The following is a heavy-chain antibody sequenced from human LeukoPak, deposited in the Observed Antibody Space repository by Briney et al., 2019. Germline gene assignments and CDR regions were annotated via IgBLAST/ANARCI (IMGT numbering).Heavy chain of an antibody. J-gene: IGHJ5*02. CDR3: TSMPGIAVAGTFFWFDP. CDR1: GFTFSGSA. D-gene: IGHD6-19*01. V-gene: IGHV3-73*01. Sequence: PGGSLRLSCAAPGFTFSGSAMHWVRQAPGKGLEWVGRIRSKANNYATAYAASVKGRFTISRDDSKNTAYLQMNSLKTEDTAVYYCTSMPGIAVAGTFFWFDPWGQGTLVTVSS. CDR2: IRSKANNYAT.